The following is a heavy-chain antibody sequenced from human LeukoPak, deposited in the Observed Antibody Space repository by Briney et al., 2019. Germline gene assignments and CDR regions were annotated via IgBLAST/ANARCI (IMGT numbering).Heavy chain of an antibody. Sequence: SQTLSLTCTVSGGSISSGDYYWSWIRQPPGKGLERIGYIYYSGSTYYNPSLKSRVTISVDTSKNQFSLKLSSVTAADTAVYYCARVGYSYGKQDDAFDIWGQGTMVTVSS. CDR1: GGSISSGDYY. CDR3: ARVGYSYGKQDDAFDI. V-gene: IGHV4-30-4*01. D-gene: IGHD5-18*01. J-gene: IGHJ3*02. CDR2: IYYSGST.